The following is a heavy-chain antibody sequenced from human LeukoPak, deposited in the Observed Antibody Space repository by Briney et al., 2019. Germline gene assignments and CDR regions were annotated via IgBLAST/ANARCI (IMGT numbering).Heavy chain of an antibody. J-gene: IGHJ4*02. CDR3: AKVVREWELLVDY. CDR2: ISGSGGGGST. V-gene: IGHV3-23*01. Sequence: GGSLRLSCAASGFTFSSYAMSWVRQAPGKGLEWVSTISGSGGGGSTYYADSVKGRFTISRDNSKNTLYLQMNSLRAEDTAVYYCAKVVREWELLVDYWGQGTLVTVSS. D-gene: IGHD1-26*01. CDR1: GFTFSSYA.